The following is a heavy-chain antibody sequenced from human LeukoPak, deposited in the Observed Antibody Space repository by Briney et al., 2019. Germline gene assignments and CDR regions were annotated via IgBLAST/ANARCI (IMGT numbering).Heavy chain of an antibody. CDR3: ARDRGSTGDSDV. Sequence: AETLSLTCTVSGGSISGHYWSWVRQPPGKGLEYIGYIYDTGSTNYNPSLKSRVAMSVDTSKNQFTLSLSSVTAADTAVYYCARDRGSTGDSDVWGQ. V-gene: IGHV4-59*11. CDR2: IYDTGST. J-gene: IGHJ6*01. CDR1: GGSISGHY. D-gene: IGHD7-27*01.